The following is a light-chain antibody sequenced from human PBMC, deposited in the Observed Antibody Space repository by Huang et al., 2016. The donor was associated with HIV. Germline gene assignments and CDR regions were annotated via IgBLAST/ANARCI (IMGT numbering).Light chain of an antibody. Sequence: EILLTQSPATLSLSPGERATLSCRASQSISNFLAWYQQRPGQPPRLLIYDASTRATGIPDRFSGSGSGTDFTLTISTLEPEDFAVYYGQQRSSWPPFTFGPGTKVDFK. V-gene: IGKV3-11*01. J-gene: IGKJ3*01. CDR2: DAS. CDR3: QQRSSWPPFT. CDR1: QSISNF.